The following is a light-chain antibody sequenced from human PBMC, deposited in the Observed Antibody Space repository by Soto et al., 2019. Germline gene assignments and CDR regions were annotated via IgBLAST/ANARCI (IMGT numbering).Light chain of an antibody. J-gene: IGLJ1*01. Sequence: QSALTQPRSVSGSPGQSVTISCTGTSSDVGGYNYVSWYQRHPGKAPKLMIYDVSKRPSGVPDRFSGSKSGNTASLTISGLQAEDEADYYCCSYAGSYFFGTGTKVTVL. V-gene: IGLV2-11*01. CDR2: DVS. CDR1: SSDVGGYNY. CDR3: CSYAGSYF.